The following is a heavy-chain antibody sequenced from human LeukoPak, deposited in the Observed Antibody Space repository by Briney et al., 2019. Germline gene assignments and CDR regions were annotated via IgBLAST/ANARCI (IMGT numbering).Heavy chain of an antibody. V-gene: IGHV3-21*01. CDR1: GFTFSSYS. J-gene: IGHJ4*02. Sequence: EGSLRLSCAASGFTFSSYSMNWVRQAPGKGLEWVSSISSSSSYIYYADSVKGRFTISRDNAKNSLYLQMNSLRAEDTAVYYCARVAAVADPPDYWGQGTLVTVSS. CDR2: ISSSSSYI. D-gene: IGHD6-19*01. CDR3: ARVAAVADPPDY.